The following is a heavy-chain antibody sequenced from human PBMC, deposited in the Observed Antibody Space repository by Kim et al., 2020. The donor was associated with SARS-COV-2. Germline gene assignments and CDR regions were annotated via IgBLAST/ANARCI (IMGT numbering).Heavy chain of an antibody. Sequence: ASVKVSCKASGYTFTSYYMHWVRQAPGQGLEWMGIINPSGGSTSYAQKFQGRVTMTRDTSTSTVYMELSSLGSEDTAVYYCARGGFSNYDSSGYRVWGQGTLVTVSS. CDR3: ARGGFSNYDSSGYRV. J-gene: IGHJ4*02. CDR2: INPSGGST. CDR1: GYTFTSYY. D-gene: IGHD3-22*01. V-gene: IGHV1-46*01.